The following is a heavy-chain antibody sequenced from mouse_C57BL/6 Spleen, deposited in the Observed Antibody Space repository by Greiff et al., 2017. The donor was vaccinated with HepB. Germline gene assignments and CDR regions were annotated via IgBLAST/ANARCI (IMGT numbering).Heavy chain of an antibody. V-gene: IGHV1-69*01. J-gene: IGHJ3*01. CDR3: ARWAYYDHSWFAY. CDR2: IDPSDSYT. Sequence: QVQLKQPGAELVMPGASVKLSCKASGYTFTSYWMHWVKQRPGQGLEWIGEIDPSDSYTNYNQKFKGKSTLTVDKSSSTAYMQLSSLTSEDSAVYYCARWAYYDHSWFAYWGQGTLVTVSA. D-gene: IGHD2-4*01. CDR1: GYTFTSYW.